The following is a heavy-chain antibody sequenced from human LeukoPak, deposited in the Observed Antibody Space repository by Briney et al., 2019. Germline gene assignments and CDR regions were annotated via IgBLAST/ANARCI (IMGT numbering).Heavy chain of an antibody. D-gene: IGHD3-22*01. CDR3: ARVGCITMIVVLITDAFDI. Sequence: PSETLSLTCTVSGGSISSYYWSWIRQPPGKGLEWLGSIYYSGSTYYNPSLKSRVTISVDTSKNQFSLKLRSVTAADTAVYYCARVGCITMIVVLITDAFDIWGQGTMVTVSS. CDR1: GGSISSYY. V-gene: IGHV4-59*12. J-gene: IGHJ3*02. CDR2: IYYSGST.